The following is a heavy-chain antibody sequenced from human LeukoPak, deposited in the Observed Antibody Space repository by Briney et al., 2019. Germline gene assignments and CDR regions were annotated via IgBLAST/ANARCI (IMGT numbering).Heavy chain of an antibody. Sequence: SVKVSCKVSGYTLTELSMHWVRQAPGQGLEWMGGIIPIFGTANYAQKFQGRVTIAADESTSTAYMELSSLRSEDTAVYYCATVGVYYYGMDVWGQGTTVTVSS. CDR2: IIPIFGTA. D-gene: IGHD3-3*01. CDR3: ATVGVYYYGMDV. V-gene: IGHV1-69*13. J-gene: IGHJ6*02. CDR1: GYTLTELS.